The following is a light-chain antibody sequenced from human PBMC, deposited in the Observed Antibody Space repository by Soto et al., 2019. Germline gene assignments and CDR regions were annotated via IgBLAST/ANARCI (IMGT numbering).Light chain of an antibody. Sequence: QSVLTQPPSASGTPGQKVTISCSGSSASIGSNTVTWYQHLPGAAPKLLVYNNNKRPSGVPDRFSGSKSDTSATLAISGLQFEDEAVYYCAAWDDSLSGPVFGGGTKLTVL. CDR3: AAWDDSLSGPV. CDR2: NNN. V-gene: IGLV1-44*01. J-gene: IGLJ3*02. CDR1: SASIGSNT.